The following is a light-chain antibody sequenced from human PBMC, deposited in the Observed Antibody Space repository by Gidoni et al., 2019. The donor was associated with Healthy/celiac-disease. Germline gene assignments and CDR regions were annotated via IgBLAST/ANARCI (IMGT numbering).Light chain of an antibody. V-gene: IGKV4-1*01. CDR3: QQYYSTPQVI. J-gene: IGKJ3*01. Sequence: DIVMTQSPDSLAVSLGERATINCKSSQSVLYSSNNKNYLAWYQQKPGQPPKLLIYWASTRESGVPDRFSGSGSGTDFTLTISSLQAEDVAVYYCQQYYSTPQVIFGPGTKVDIK. CDR2: WAS. CDR1: QSVLYSSNNKNY.